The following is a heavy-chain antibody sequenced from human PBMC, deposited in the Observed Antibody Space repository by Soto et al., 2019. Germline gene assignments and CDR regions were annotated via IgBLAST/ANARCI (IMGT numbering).Heavy chain of an antibody. CDR3: ARSHVWFDP. Sequence: SETLSLTCTVSGGSISSYYWSWIRQPPGKGLEWIGYIYYSGSTNYNPPLKSRVTISVDTSKNQFSLKLSSVTAAETAVYYCARSHVWFDPWGQGTLVTVSS. V-gene: IGHV4-59*01. CDR1: GGSISSYY. CDR2: IYYSGST. J-gene: IGHJ5*02.